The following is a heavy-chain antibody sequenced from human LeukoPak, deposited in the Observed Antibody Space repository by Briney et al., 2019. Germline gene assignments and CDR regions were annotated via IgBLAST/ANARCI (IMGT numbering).Heavy chain of an antibody. J-gene: IGHJ5*02. CDR3: ARGPFRYCSSTSCSFDP. V-gene: IGHV1-69*05. D-gene: IGHD2-2*01. CDR2: IIPIFGTA. Sequence: SVKVSCKASGYTFTGYYMHWVRQAPGQGLAWMGRIIPIFGTANYAQKFQGRVTITTDESTSTAYMELSSLRSEDTAVYYCARGPFRYCSSTSCSFDPWGQGTLATVSS. CDR1: GYTFTGYY.